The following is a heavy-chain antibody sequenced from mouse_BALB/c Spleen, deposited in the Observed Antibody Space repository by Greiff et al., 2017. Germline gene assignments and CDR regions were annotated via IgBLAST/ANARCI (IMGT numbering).Heavy chain of an antibody. J-gene: IGHJ4*01. CDR1: GFTFSSYA. CDR3: AREGNYGGMDY. CDR2: ISSGGST. V-gene: IGHV5-6-5*01. Sequence: EVKLVESGGGLVKPGGSLKLSCAASGFTFSSYAMSWVRQTPEKRLEWVASISSGGSTYYPDSVKGRFTISRDNARNILYLQMSSLRSEDTAMYYCAREGNYGGMDYWGQGTSVTVSS. D-gene: IGHD2-1*01.